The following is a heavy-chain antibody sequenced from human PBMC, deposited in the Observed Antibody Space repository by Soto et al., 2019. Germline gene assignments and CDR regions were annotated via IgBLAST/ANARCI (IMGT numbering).Heavy chain of an antibody. Sequence: QVQLVESGGGVVQPGRSLRLSCAASGFTFSSYAMHWVRQAPGKGLEWVAVISYDGSNKYYADSVKGRFTISRDNSKNTLYLQMNSLRAEDTAVYYCARDLKQQLVRFTSLFDYWGQGTLVTVSS. CDR3: ARDLKQQLVRFTSLFDY. CDR1: GFTFSSYA. J-gene: IGHJ4*02. CDR2: ISYDGSNK. V-gene: IGHV3-30-3*01. D-gene: IGHD6-13*01.